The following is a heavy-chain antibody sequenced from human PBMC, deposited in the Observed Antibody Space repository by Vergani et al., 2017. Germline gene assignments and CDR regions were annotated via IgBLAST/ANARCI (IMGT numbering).Heavy chain of an antibody. CDR1: GFTFSSYS. Sequence: EVQLVESGGGLVKPGGSLRLSCAASGFTFSSYSMNWVRQAPGKGLEWVSSISSSSSYIYYADSVKGRFTISRDNAKNSLYLQMNSLRVEDTAIYYCARDRMVITYWGQGSLVTVSS. V-gene: IGHV3-21*04. D-gene: IGHD3-22*01. CDR2: ISSSSSYI. J-gene: IGHJ4*02. CDR3: ARDRMVITY.